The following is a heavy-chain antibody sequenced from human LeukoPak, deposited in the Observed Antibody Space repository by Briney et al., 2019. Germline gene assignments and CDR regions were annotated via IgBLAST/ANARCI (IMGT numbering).Heavy chain of an antibody. V-gene: IGHV3-30*04. Sequence: GRSLRLSCAASGFTFSSYAMHWVRQAPGKGLEWVAVISYDRSNKYYADSVKGRFTISRDNSKNTLYLQMNSLRAEGTAVYYCARDDEVVAATGTFDYWGQGTLVTVSS. CDR2: ISYDRSNK. J-gene: IGHJ4*02. CDR3: ARDDEVVAATGTFDY. D-gene: IGHD2-15*01. CDR1: GFTFSSYA.